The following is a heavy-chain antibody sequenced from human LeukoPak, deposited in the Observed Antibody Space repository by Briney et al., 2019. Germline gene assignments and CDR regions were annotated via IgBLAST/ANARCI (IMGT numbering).Heavy chain of an antibody. Sequence: GGSLRLSCAASGYTFNIHGMNWVRQAPGKGPEWVSGIGPSGDKTYYADSVKGRFTISRDNSENTVYLQMNSLRAEDTAIYYCAKNGDRGAYCTGGTCYPYFYYYMDVWGKGTTVTI. CDR3: AKNGDRGAYCTGGTCYPYFYYYMDV. D-gene: IGHD2-15*01. J-gene: IGHJ6*03. CDR1: GYTFNIHG. V-gene: IGHV3-23*01. CDR2: IGPSGDKT.